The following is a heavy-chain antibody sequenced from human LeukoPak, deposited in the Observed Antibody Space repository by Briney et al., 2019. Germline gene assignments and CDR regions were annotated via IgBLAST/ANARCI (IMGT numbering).Heavy chain of an antibody. Sequence: PGGSLRLSCAASGFTFSNYGMHWVRQAPGKGLEWVLGISFSGRSTNYADSVKGRFIISRDNSNNTLHLQMNSLRAEDTAVYYCAKDREKAVGATIFDHWGQGTLVTVSS. CDR3: AKDREKAVGATIFDH. CDR2: ISFSGRST. CDR1: GFTFSNYG. V-gene: IGHV3-23*01. J-gene: IGHJ4*02. D-gene: IGHD1-26*01.